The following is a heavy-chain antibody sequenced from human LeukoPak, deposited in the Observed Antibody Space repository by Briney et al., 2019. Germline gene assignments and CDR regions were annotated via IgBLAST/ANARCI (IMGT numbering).Heavy chain of an antibody. J-gene: IGHJ4*02. CDR1: GFTFSTYW. D-gene: IGHD4-11*01. CDR2: IKEDGSEE. CDR3: ARDVAYSTFDY. Sequence: TGGSLRLSCTASGFTFSTYWMSWVRQTPEKGLEWVANIKEDGSEEVYVDSVEGRFTISRDNAKNSLYLQMNTLRAEDTAVYYCARDVAYSTFDYWGQGTLVTVSS. V-gene: IGHV3-7*05.